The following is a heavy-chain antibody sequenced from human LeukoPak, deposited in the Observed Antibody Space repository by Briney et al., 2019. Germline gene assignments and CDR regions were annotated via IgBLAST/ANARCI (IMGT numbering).Heavy chain of an antibody. CDR1: GYTFTAYY. CDR2: INLNSGGT. J-gene: IGHJ4*02. CDR3: ARVAGGDRYYFDF. V-gene: IGHV1-2*02. Sequence: APVKVSCKASGYTFTAYYMHWVRQAPGQGLEWMGWINLNSGGTNYAQKFQGRVTMTRDTSISAAYMELSRLGSDDTAVYYCARVAGGDRYYFDFWGQGTLVTVSS. D-gene: IGHD2-21*02.